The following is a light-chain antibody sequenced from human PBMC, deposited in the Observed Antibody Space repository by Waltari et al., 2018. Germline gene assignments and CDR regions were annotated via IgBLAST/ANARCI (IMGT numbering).Light chain of an antibody. V-gene: IGKV1-39*01. J-gene: IGKJ1*01. CDR3: QQSYSTPQT. CDR2: AAS. CDR1: QSISSY. Sequence: DIQMTQSPSSLSESVGERVTITCRDSQSISSYLNWYQQKPGKAPKLLIYAASSLQSGVPSRFSGSGSGTDFTLTISSLQPEDFATYYCQQSYSTPQTFGQGTKVEIK.